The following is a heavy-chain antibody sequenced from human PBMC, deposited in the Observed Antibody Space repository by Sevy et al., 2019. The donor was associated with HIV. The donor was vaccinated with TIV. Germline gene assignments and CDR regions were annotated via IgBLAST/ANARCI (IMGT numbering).Heavy chain of an antibody. CDR2: ISSTGSLI. CDR1: GFIFRSYS. CDR3: ARDKVGTGHHSDN. Sequence: GGSLRLSCAGSGFIFRSYSMNWVRQAPGKGLEWVSYISSTGSLIHYADSVKGRFTISRDSAKNSLYMHMNSLRDEDTAVYYCARDKVGTGHHSDNWGQGTLVTVSS. V-gene: IGHV3-48*02. D-gene: IGHD2-21*02. J-gene: IGHJ4*02.